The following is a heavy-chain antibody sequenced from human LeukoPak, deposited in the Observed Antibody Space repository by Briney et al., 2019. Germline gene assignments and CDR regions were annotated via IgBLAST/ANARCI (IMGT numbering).Heavy chain of an antibody. CDR1: GFTFRTYT. Sequence: GGSLRLSCAASGFTFRTYTMNWVRQAPGKGLEWVLTIGGSGASTYYGDPVKGRFAISRENSKNMLFLEMNSLKAEDTAIYYCARRLSPDYYDSGRLPRGYGMDVWGQGTKVTVSS. CDR2: IGGSGAST. D-gene: IGHD3-10*01. J-gene: IGHJ6*02. V-gene: IGHV3-23*01. CDR3: ARRLSPDYYDSGRLPRGYGMDV.